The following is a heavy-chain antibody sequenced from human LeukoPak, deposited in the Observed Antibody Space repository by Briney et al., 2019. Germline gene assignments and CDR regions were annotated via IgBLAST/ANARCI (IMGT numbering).Heavy chain of an antibody. CDR1: GYSFTSYW. CDR3: ARSTIVRANNFLYYYYMDV. V-gene: IGHV5-51*01. D-gene: IGHD4-11*01. Sequence: GESLKISCKGSGYSFTSYWIGWVRQMPGKGLEWMGILYPVDSDTRYSPSFQGQVTISADRSINAAYLQWSSLKASDTAMYYCARSTIVRANNFLYYYYMDVWGKGTMVTVSS. J-gene: IGHJ6*03. CDR2: LYPVDSDT.